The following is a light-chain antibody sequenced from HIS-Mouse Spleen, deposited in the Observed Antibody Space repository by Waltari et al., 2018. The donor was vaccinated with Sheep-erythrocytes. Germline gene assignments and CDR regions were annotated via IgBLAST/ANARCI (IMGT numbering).Light chain of an antibody. J-gene: IGKJ3*01. CDR1: PSISSY. CDR2: AAS. Sequence: DIQMTQSPSTLSASVGDRVTITCRAIPSISSYSKWYQQKPGKAPKFLIYAASSLQSWVPSRVSVSESGPDFTLTISSLQPEDFATYYCQQSYSTPQFTFGPGTKVDIK. V-gene: IGKV1-39*01. CDR3: QQSYSTPQFT.